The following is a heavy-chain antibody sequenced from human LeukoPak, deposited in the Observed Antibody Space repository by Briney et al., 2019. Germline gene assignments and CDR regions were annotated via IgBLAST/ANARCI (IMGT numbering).Heavy chain of an antibody. D-gene: IGHD6-19*01. CDR2: IYSSGST. J-gene: IGHJ5*02. CDR3: ARGAVAGPYNWFDP. CDR1: GGSISSYY. V-gene: IGHV4-4*07. Sequence: SETLSLTCTVSGGSISSYYWSWIRQPAGKGLEWIGRIYSSGSTDYNPSLKSRVTMSVDKSKNQFSLKLSSVTAADTAVYYCARGAVAGPYNWFDPGAREPWSPSPQ.